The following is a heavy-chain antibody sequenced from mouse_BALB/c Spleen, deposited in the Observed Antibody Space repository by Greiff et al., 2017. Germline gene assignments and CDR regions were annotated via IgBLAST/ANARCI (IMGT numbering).Heavy chain of an antibody. V-gene: IGHV5-12-2*01. CDR3: ARVGIYYGYDEYYAMDY. D-gene: IGHD2-2*01. CDR2: ISNGGGST. Sequence: EVHLVESGGGLVQPGGSLKLSCAASGFTFSSYTMSWVRQTPEKRLEWVAYISNGGGSTYYPDTVKGRFTISRDNAKNTLYLQMSSLKSEDTAMYYCARVGIYYGYDEYYAMDYWGQGTSVTVSS. J-gene: IGHJ4*01. CDR1: GFTFSSYT.